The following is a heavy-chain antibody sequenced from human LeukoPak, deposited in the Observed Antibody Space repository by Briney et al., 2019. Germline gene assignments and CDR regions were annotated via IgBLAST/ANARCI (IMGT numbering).Heavy chain of an antibody. J-gene: IGHJ4*02. V-gene: IGHV5-51*01. CDR1: GYSFTSYW. CDR3: ARRGYCSSTSCLPFDY. Sequence: GESLKIPCKGSGYSFTSYWIGWVRQMPGKGLEWMGIIYPGDSDTRYSPSFQGQVTISADKSISTAYLQWNSLKASDTAMYYCARRGYCSSTSCLPFDYWGQGTLVTVSS. D-gene: IGHD2-2*01. CDR2: IYPGDSDT.